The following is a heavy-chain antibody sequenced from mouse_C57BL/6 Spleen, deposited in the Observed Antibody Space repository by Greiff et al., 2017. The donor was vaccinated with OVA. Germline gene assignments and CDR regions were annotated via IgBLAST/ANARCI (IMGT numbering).Heavy chain of an antibody. D-gene: IGHD2-2*01. Sequence: QVHVKQSGPGLVQPSQSLSITCTASGFSLTSYGVHWVRQSPGKGLEWLGVICSGGGTDSNAAFISRLSISKDNSKSQVFFTMTSLLADDTVIYYCATNSGWRPMAYWGQGTSVTVSS. CDR1: GFSLTSYG. CDR2: ICSGGGT. CDR3: ATNSGWRPMAY. V-gene: IGHV2-2*01. J-gene: IGHJ4*01.